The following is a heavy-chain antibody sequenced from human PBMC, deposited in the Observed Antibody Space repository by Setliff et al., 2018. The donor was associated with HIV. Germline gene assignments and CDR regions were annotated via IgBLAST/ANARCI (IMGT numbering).Heavy chain of an antibody. V-gene: IGHV3-23*01. CDR2: IGGSTGST. D-gene: IGHD3-10*01. CDR3: ARLLRGGGDYFDY. J-gene: IGHJ4*02. CDR1: GFAFDNYC. Sequence: GGSLRLSCAASGFAFDNYCMTWVRQAPGKGLEWVSAIGGSTGSTYYADSVKGRFTISRDNAKNSLFLQMNSLRAEDTAIYYCARLLRGGGDYFDYWGQGTLVTVSS.